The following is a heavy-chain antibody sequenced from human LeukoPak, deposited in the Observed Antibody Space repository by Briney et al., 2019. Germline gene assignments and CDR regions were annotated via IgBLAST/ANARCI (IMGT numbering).Heavy chain of an antibody. V-gene: IGHV4-4*07. Sequence: SETLSLTCTVSGGSISSYYWSWIRQPAGKGLEWIGRIYTSGSTNYNPSLKSRVTMSVDTSKNQFSLKLSSVTAADTAVYYCARGRLDMVVVPAGTSYYYFYMDVWGKGTTVTVSS. D-gene: IGHD2-2*01. CDR1: GGSISSYY. J-gene: IGHJ6*03. CDR2: IYTSGST. CDR3: ARGRLDMVVVPAGTSYYYFYMDV.